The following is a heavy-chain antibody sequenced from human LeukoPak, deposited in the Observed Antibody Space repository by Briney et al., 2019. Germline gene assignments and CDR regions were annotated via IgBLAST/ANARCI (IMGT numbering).Heavy chain of an antibody. CDR2: ISYDGNDK. V-gene: IGHV3-30*03. Sequence: PGRSLRLSCVASGSTFGSYGMHWVRQAPGKGLEWVAVISYDGNDKYYADSVKGRFTISRDNPKKTLYLQMNSLRAEDTAVYYCARASTPRYCSSTSCYVADYWGQGTLVTVSS. CDR3: ARASTPRYCSSTSCYVADY. CDR1: GSTFGSYG. J-gene: IGHJ4*02. D-gene: IGHD2-2*01.